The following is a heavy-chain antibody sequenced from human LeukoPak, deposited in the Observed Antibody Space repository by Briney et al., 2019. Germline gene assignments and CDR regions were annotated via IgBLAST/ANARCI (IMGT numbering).Heavy chain of an antibody. Sequence: PSETLSLTCTVSGGSISSYYWSWIRQPPGKGLEWIGYIYYSGSTNYNPSLKSRVTISVDTSKNQFSLKLSSVTAADTAVYYCARGDYGDRFDSWGQGTLVTVSS. D-gene: IGHD4-17*01. V-gene: IGHV4-59*01. J-gene: IGHJ5*01. CDR3: ARGDYGDRFDS. CDR2: IYYSGST. CDR1: GGSISSYY.